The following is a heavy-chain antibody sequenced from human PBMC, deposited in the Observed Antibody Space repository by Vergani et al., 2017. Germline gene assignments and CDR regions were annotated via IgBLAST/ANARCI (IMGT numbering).Heavy chain of an antibody. CDR2: IWYDGSNK. Sequence: QVQLVESGGGVVQPGRSLRLSCAASGFTFSSYGMHWVRQAPGKGLEWVAVIWYDGSNKYYADSVKGRFTISRDNSKNTLYLQMNSLRAEDTAVYYCARAGDDSSGYYYWGQGTLVTVSS. CDR1: GFTFSSYG. CDR3: ARAGDDSSGYYY. D-gene: IGHD3-22*01. V-gene: IGHV3-33*01. J-gene: IGHJ4*02.